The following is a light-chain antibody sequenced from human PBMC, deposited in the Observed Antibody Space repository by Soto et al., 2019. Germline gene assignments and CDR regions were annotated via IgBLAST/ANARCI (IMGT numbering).Light chain of an antibody. CDR2: GAS. V-gene: IGKV3-20*01. Sequence: EIVLTQSPGTLSLSPGERATLSCRASQSVSSSYLAWYQQKPGQAPRLLIYGASSRATGIPDRFSGSGSGTDFPLTISRLEPEDFAVYYCHQYGSSPLYTFGQGTKREIK. J-gene: IGKJ2*01. CDR3: HQYGSSPLYT. CDR1: QSVSSSY.